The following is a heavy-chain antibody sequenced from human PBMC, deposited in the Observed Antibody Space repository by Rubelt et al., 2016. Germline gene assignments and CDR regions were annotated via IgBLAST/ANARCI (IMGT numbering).Heavy chain of an antibody. CDR2: INHSGST. J-gene: IGHJ4*02. D-gene: IGHD3-22*01. Sequence: QVQLQQWGAGLLKPSETLSLTCAVYGGSFSGYYWSWIRQPPGKGLEWIGEINHSGSTNYNPALKSRVTIAVATSKNQFSRKLSSGTAADTAVYYCARGKEGLGVTMMDYWGQGTLVTVSS. CDR1: GGSFSGYY. V-gene: IGHV4-34*01. CDR3: ARGKEGLGVTMMDY.